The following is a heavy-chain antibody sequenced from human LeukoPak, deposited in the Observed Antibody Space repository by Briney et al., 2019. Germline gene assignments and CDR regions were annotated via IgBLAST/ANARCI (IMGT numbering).Heavy chain of an antibody. CDR1: GYTFTGYY. CDR2: INPNSGGT. D-gene: IGHD6-13*01. J-gene: IGHJ5*02. Sequence: APEKVSCKASGYTFTGYYMHWVRQAPGQGLEWMGWINPNSGGTNYAQKFQGRVTMTRDTSISTAYMELSRLRSDDTAVYYCARVREAAAGPNWFDPWGQGTLVTVSS. V-gene: IGHV1-2*02. CDR3: ARVREAAAGPNWFDP.